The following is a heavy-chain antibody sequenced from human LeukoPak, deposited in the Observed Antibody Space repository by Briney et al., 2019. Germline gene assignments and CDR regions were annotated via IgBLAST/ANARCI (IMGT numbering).Heavy chain of an antibody. CDR1: GYTFTNYY. Sequence: ASVKVSCKASGYTFTNYYMQWVRQAPGQGLEWIGIINPSPGSTTYAQKFQGRVTITADESTSTAYMELSSLRSEDTAVYYCARATRIAARHTPYYFDYWGQGTLVTVSS. V-gene: IGHV1-46*01. CDR2: INPSPGST. CDR3: ARATRIAARHTPYYFDY. D-gene: IGHD6-6*01. J-gene: IGHJ4*02.